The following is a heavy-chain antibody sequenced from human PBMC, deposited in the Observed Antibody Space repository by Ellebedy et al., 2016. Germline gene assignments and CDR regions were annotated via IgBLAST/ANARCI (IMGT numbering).Heavy chain of an antibody. CDR1: GASIGSHF. Sequence: SETLSLXXAVSGASIGSHFWSWVRQPPRRPLEWIGYFYYSGKTLYNPSLESRATISVDASKNQVFLSLTSLTAADTAVYYCATVGHAYGNSFDNWGQGTLVTVSS. D-gene: IGHD3-10*01. CDR3: ATVGHAYGNSFDN. J-gene: IGHJ3*02. CDR2: FYYSGKT. V-gene: IGHV4-59*11.